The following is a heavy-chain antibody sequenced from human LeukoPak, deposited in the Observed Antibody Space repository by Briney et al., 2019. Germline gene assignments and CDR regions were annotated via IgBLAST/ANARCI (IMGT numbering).Heavy chain of an antibody. V-gene: IGHV4-38-2*01. Sequence: SETLSLTCAVSGYSISSGYYWGWIRQPPGKGLEWIGSIYHSGSTYYNPSLKSRVTISVDTSKNQFSLKLSSVTAADTAVYYCARVGYYGSGRTDDAFDIWGQGTMVTVSS. CDR3: ARVGYYGSGRTDDAFDI. CDR2: IYHSGST. J-gene: IGHJ3*02. CDR1: GYSISSGYY. D-gene: IGHD3-10*01.